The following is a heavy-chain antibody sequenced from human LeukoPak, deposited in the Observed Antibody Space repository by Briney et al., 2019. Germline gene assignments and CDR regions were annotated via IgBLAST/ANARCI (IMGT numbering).Heavy chain of an antibody. CDR1: GGTFSSYA. Sequence: ASVKVSCKASGGTFSSYAISWVRQAPGQGLEWMGGIIPIFGTANYAQKFQGRVTMTTDTSTSTAYMELRSLRSDDTAVYYCARDGGSDYGDYDSPYYYYYMDVWGKGTTVTISS. J-gene: IGHJ6*03. D-gene: IGHD4-17*01. CDR2: IIPIFGTA. CDR3: ARDGGSDYGDYDSPYYYYYMDV. V-gene: IGHV1-69*05.